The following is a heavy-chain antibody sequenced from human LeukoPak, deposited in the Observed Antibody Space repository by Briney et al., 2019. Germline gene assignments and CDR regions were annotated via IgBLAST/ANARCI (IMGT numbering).Heavy chain of an antibody. CDR1: GGSISSGSYY. Sequence: KTSETLSLTCTVSGGSISSGSYYWSWIRQPAGKGLEWIGRIYTSGSTNYNPSLKSRVTISVDTSKNQFSLKLSSVTAADTAVYYCARVVIYGSGSYYKRSLYYFDYWGQGTLVTVSS. D-gene: IGHD3-10*01. CDR2: IYTSGST. V-gene: IGHV4-61*02. CDR3: ARVVIYGSGSYYKRSLYYFDY. J-gene: IGHJ4*02.